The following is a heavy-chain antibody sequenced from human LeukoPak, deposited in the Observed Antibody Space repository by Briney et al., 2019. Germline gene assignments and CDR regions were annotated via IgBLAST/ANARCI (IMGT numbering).Heavy chain of an antibody. Sequence: PGGSLRLSCAASEFTFSSYCMSWVRQAPGKGLEWISYISSSSSTIYYAASVKGRFTISRDNAKNSLYLQINSLRAEDTAVYYCARGGLGTPISGFEYWGPGTLVTVSS. CDR3: ARGGLGTPISGFEY. CDR2: ISSSSSTI. J-gene: IGHJ4*02. V-gene: IGHV3-48*01. D-gene: IGHD2-15*01. CDR1: EFTFSSYC.